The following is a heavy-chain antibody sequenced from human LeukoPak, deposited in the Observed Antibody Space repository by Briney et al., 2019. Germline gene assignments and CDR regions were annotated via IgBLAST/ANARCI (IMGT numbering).Heavy chain of an antibody. D-gene: IGHD2-15*01. CDR1: GFTFSGSG. CDR2: SGDSVGST. J-gene: IGHJ4*02. V-gene: IGHV3-23*01. Sequence: GGSLRLSCAASGFTFSGSGMSWVRQAPGKGLEWISSSGDSVGSTYYADSLKGRFTISRDNSKNTLYLQMNNLRAEDTAVYYCAKGGCRGTCNPLAYWGQGALVTVSP. CDR3: AKGGCRGTCNPLAY.